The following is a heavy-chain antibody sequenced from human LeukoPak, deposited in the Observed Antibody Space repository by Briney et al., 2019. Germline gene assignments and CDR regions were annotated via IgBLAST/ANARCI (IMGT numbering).Heavy chain of an antibody. Sequence: GGSLRLSCAASGFIFRNYSMRWVRQAPGKGLEWVSAINGGGGDRFYADSVKGRFTISRDNSKNTLYLQMSSLRVEDTAVYYCGKAEAGTYYFDYWGQGTLVTVSS. V-gene: IGHV3-23*01. D-gene: IGHD6-19*01. CDR1: GFIFRNYS. J-gene: IGHJ4*02. CDR3: GKAEAGTYYFDY. CDR2: INGGGGDR.